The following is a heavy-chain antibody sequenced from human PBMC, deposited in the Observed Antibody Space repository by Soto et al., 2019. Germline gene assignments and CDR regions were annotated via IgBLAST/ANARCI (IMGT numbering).Heavy chain of an antibody. CDR3: ARGRYCLTGRCFPNWFDS. CDR2: IYKSTTT. Sequence: LSLTCSVSGDSISTVDYFWAWIRQPPGQALEYIGYIYKSTTTYYNPSFESRVAISLDTSKSQFSLTVTSVTAADTAVYFCARGRYCLTGRCFPNWFDSWGQGTLVTVSS. V-gene: IGHV4-30-4*01. J-gene: IGHJ5*01. D-gene: IGHD2-15*01. CDR1: GDSISTVDYF.